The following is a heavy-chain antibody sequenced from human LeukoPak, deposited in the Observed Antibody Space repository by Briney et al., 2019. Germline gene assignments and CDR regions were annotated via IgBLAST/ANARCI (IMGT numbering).Heavy chain of an antibody. J-gene: IGHJ4*02. CDR1: GYTITSYG. CDR3: ARDLKFSPYYFDY. D-gene: IGHD3-9*01. V-gene: IGHV1-18*04. Sequence: ASVKVSCKASGYTITSYGISWVRQAPGQGLEWMGWISGYNGNTNYAQKVQGRVTMTTDTSTSTAYMELRSLRSDDTAIYYCARDLKFSPYYFDYWGQGTLVTVSS. CDR2: ISGYNGNT.